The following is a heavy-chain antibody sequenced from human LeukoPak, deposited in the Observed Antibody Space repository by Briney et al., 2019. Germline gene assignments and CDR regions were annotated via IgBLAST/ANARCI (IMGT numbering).Heavy chain of an antibody. CDR2: IYYSGST. V-gene: IGHV4-39*07. Sequence: SETLSLTCTVSVGSISSSSYYWGWIRQPPGKGLEWIGSIYYSGSTYYNPSLKSRVTISVDTSKNQFSLKLSSVTAADTAVYYCARVGYSSSPRGGNYFDYWGQGTLVTVSS. CDR1: VGSISSSSYY. J-gene: IGHJ4*02. CDR3: ARVGYSSSPRGGNYFDY. D-gene: IGHD6-6*01.